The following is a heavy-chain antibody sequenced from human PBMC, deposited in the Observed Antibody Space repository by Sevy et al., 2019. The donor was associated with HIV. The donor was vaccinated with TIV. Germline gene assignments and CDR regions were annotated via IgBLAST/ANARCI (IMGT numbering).Heavy chain of an antibody. CDR1: GGSISSYY. J-gene: IGHJ3*02. Sequence: SETLSLTCTVSGGSISSYYWSWIRQPPGKGLEWIGYIYYSGSTNYNPSLKSRVTISVDTSKNQFSLKLSSVTAVDTAVYYCASLSDCSSTSCYAGGAAFDIWGQGTMVTVSS. V-gene: IGHV4-59*01. CDR2: IYYSGST. CDR3: ASLSDCSSTSCYAGGAAFDI. D-gene: IGHD2-2*01.